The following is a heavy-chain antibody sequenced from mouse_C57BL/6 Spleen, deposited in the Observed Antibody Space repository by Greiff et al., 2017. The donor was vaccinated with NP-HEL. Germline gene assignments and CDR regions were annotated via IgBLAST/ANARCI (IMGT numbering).Heavy chain of an antibody. CDR3: ARSLGYDSWFAY. V-gene: IGHV1-64*01. J-gene: IGHJ3*01. Sequence: QVQLQQPGAELVKPGASVKLSCKASGYTFTSYWMHWVKQRPGQGLEWIGMIHPNSGSTNYNEKFKSKATLTVDKSSSTAYMQLSSLTSEDSAVYYCARSLGYDSWFAYWGQGTLVTVSA. D-gene: IGHD2-2*01. CDR1: GYTFTSYW. CDR2: IHPNSGST.